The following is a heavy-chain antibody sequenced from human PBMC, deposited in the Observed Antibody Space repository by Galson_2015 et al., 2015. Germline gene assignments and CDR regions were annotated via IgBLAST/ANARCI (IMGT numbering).Heavy chain of an antibody. CDR1: GFTFSDYY. CDR3: AVSSPDSKAWYHWYFDL. D-gene: IGHD6-19*01. CDR2: ISSSGTTI. Sequence: SLRLSCAASGFTFSDYYMSWLRQAPGKGLEWVSYISSSGTTIYYTDSLKGRFTNSRDNAQYSLYLEMNSLSAEATAVYYCAVSSPDSKAWYHWYFDLWGRGTLVTVSS. V-gene: IGHV3-11*01. J-gene: IGHJ2*01.